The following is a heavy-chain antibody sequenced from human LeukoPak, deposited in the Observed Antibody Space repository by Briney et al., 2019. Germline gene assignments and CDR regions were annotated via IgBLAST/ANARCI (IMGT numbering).Heavy chain of an antibody. CDR3: ARDPDTVTKIFDY. D-gene: IGHD4-17*01. CDR1: GYTFTSYD. V-gene: IGHV1-8*01. Sequence: GASVKVSCKASGYTFTSYDINWVRQATGQGLEWMGWMNPNSGNTGYAQKFQGRVTMTTDTSTSTAYMELRSLRSDDTAVYYCARDPDTVTKIFDYWGQGTLVTVSS. CDR2: MNPNSGNT. J-gene: IGHJ4*02.